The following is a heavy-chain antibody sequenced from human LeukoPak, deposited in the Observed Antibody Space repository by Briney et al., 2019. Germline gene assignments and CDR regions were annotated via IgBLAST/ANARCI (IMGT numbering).Heavy chain of an antibody. CDR3: AKDRDSGYDRYYYYGMDV. V-gene: IGHV3-23*01. D-gene: IGHD5-12*01. J-gene: IGHJ6*02. CDR2: ISGSGGST. CDR1: GFTFSSYA. Sequence: PGGTLRLSCAASGFTFSSYAMSWVRQAPGKGLEWVSAISGSGGSTYYADSVKGRFTISRDNSKNTLYLQMNSLRAEDTAVYYCAKDRDSGYDRYYYYGMDVWGQGTTVTVSS.